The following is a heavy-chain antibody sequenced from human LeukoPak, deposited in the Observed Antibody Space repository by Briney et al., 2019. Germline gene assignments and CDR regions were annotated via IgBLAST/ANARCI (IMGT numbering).Heavy chain of an antibody. CDR3: ARGPPNCGGDCYSDY. J-gene: IGHJ4*02. Sequence: SVKVSCXASGYTFTSYAMHWVRQAPGQRLEWMGWINAGNGNTKYSQEFQGRVTITRDTSASTAYMELSSLRSEDMAVYYCARGPPNCGGDCYSDYWGQGTLVTVSS. CDR1: GYTFTSYA. CDR2: INAGNGNT. D-gene: IGHD2-21*02. V-gene: IGHV1-3*03.